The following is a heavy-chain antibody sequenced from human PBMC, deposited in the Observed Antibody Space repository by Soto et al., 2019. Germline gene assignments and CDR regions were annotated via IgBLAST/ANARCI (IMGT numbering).Heavy chain of an antibody. CDR1: GFTFDDNA. Sequence: PWGSLRLSCAVSGFTFDDNAIHWFRQSPEKGLEWVSGINWKSDIGYADSVKGRFTISRDNAENSLYLQMNSLRAEDTALYYCAISQDRGGRTTFIYWGQGTQVTVSS. J-gene: IGHJ4*02. CDR2: INWKSDI. V-gene: IGHV3-9*01. CDR3: AISQDRGGRTTFIY. D-gene: IGHD3-16*01.